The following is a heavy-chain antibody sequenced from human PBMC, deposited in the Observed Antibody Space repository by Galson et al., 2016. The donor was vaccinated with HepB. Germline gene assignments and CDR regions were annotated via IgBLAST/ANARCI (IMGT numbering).Heavy chain of an antibody. Sequence: SLRLSCAASGFTFSSYPMSWVRQAPGKGLEWVSGISGSGGSTYYADSVKGRFTISRDNSKNTLYLQMNSLRAEDTAVYYCARDFGDYFTPWYYYFGMDVWGQGTTVTVSS. CDR1: GFTFSSYP. CDR3: ARDFGDYFTPWYYYFGMDV. CDR2: ISGSGGST. V-gene: IGHV3-23*01. J-gene: IGHJ6*02. D-gene: IGHD4-17*01.